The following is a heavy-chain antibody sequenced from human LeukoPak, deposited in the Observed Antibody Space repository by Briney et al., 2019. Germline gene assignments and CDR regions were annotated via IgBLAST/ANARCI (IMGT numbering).Heavy chain of an antibody. V-gene: IGHV4-31*03. D-gene: IGHD3-22*01. CDR3: ARNSYYYDSSGYYYWAKLKYYFDY. J-gene: IGHJ4*02. CDR1: GGSISSGGYY. Sequence: SGTLSLTCTVSGGSISSGGYYWSWIRQHPGKGLEWIGYIYYSGSTYYNPSLKSRVTISVDTSKNQFSLKLSSVTAADTAVYYCARNSYYYDSSGYYYWAKLKYYFDYWGQGTLVTVSS. CDR2: IYYSGST.